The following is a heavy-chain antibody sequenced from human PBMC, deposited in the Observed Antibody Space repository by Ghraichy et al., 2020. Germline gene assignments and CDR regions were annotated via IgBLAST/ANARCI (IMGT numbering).Heavy chain of an antibody. D-gene: IGHD2-15*01. J-gene: IGHJ5*02. CDR1: GGSISSSSYY. CDR3: ARQRVAYRPVWFDP. CDR2: IYYSGST. V-gene: IGHV4-39*01. Sequence: SETLSLTCTVSGGSISSSSYYWGWIRQPPGKGLEWIGSIYYSGSTYYNPSLKSRVTISVDTSKNQFSLKLSSVTAADTAVYYCARQRVAYRPVWFDPWGQGTLVTVSS.